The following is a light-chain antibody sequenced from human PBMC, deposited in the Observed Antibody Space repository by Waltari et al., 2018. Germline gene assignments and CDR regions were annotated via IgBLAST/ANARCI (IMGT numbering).Light chain of an antibody. CDR1: TSDVGGSTL. Sequence: QSALTQPASVSGSPGQSITISCTGSTSDVGGSTLVSWYRQFPNKAPQLIIYEGTRRPSGVSSRFSASKSGNTASLTISGLQAEDEALYFCSSYARSDNSVLFGGGTQLSVL. CDR3: SSYARSDNSVL. J-gene: IGLJ2*01. V-gene: IGLV2-23*01. CDR2: EGT.